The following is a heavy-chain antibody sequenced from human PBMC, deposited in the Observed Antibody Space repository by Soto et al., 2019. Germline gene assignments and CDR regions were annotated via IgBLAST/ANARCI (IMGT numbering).Heavy chain of an antibody. Sequence: GGSLRLSCAASGFTFSSYGMHWVRQAPGKGLEWVAVIWYDGSNKYYADSVKGRFTISRDNSKNTLYLQMNSLRAEDTAVYYCARDHGAGASRRRYYGSGPSPAPGYWGQGTLVTVSS. J-gene: IGHJ4*02. CDR3: ARDHGAGASRRRYYGSGPSPAPGY. D-gene: IGHD3-10*01. CDR2: IWYDGSNK. V-gene: IGHV3-33*01. CDR1: GFTFSSYG.